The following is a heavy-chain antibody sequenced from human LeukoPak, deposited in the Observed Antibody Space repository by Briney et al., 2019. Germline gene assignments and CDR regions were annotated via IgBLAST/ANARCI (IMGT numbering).Heavy chain of an antibody. CDR2: ISYDGNIK. CDR1: GFTFSSYG. CDR3: ANDVGSSTTPDV. Sequence: GRSLRLSCAASGFTFSSYGMHWVRQAPGKGLEWVAVISYDGNIKYYADSVKGRFTISRDNSKNTLYLQMNSLRAEDTAAYYCANDVGSSTTPDVWGKGTTVAVSS. J-gene: IGHJ6*04. D-gene: IGHD2-15*01. V-gene: IGHV3-30*18.